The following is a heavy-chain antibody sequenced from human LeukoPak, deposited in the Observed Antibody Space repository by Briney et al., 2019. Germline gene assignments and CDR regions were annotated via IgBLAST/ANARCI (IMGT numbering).Heavy chain of an antibody. Sequence: PGGSLRLSCAASGFTFSDYYMSWIRQAPGKGLEWVANIKQDGSEKYYVDSVKGRFTISRDSAKNSLYLQMNSLRAEDTAVYYCARGRRPIAVAGTRGYYLDYWGQGTLVTVSS. V-gene: IGHV3-7*01. D-gene: IGHD6-19*01. CDR1: GFTFSDYY. CDR2: IKQDGSEK. CDR3: ARGRRPIAVAGTRGYYLDY. J-gene: IGHJ4*02.